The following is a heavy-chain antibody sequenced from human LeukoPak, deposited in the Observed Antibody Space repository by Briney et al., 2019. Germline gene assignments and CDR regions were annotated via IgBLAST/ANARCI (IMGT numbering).Heavy chain of an antibody. Sequence: ASVKVSCKASGYTFTGYYMHWVRQAPGQGLEWMGWINPNSGGTNYAQKFQGRVTMTRDTSISTAYMELSSLRSEDTAVYYCARGLGIYYYDSSGYYRRIPYYFDYWGQGTLVTVSS. V-gene: IGHV1-2*02. CDR1: GYTFTGYY. CDR3: ARGLGIYYYDSSGYYRRIPYYFDY. J-gene: IGHJ4*02. CDR2: INPNSGGT. D-gene: IGHD3-22*01.